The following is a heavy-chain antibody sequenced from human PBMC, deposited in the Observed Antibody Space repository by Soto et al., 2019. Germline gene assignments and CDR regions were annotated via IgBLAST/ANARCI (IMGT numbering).Heavy chain of an antibody. CDR3: ARTHTDRRLGDH. D-gene: IGHD3-16*01. J-gene: IGHJ4*02. CDR2: INPNNDNS. CDR1: GYTFTSHG. Sequence: QVELVQSGGEVKKPGASVKVSCKASGYTFTSHGISWVRQAPGQGLEWVGWINPNNDNSVSAQKCQDRVTLTPDTSPSTVYMELRSLRSGDTACYYCARTHTDRRLGDHLGQGTLVTFAS. V-gene: IGHV1-18*04.